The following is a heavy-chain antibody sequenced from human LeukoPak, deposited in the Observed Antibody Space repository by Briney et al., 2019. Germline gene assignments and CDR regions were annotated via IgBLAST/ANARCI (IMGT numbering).Heavy chain of an antibody. D-gene: IGHD5-18*01. CDR1: GFTFSSYA. CDR3: ARDRSVRGYSYGYIDY. Sequence: GGSLRLSCAASGFTFSSYAMHWVRQAPGKGLEWVAVISYDGSNKYYADSVKGRFTISRDNSKNTLYLQMNSLRAEDTAVYYCARDRSVRGYSYGYIDYWGQGTLVTVSS. V-gene: IGHV3-30*04. J-gene: IGHJ4*02. CDR2: ISYDGSNK.